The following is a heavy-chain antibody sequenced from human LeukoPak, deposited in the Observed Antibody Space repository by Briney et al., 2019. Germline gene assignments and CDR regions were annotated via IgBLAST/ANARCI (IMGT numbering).Heavy chain of an antibody. D-gene: IGHD3-22*01. Sequence: GGSLRLSCAASGFTFSSYSMSWVRQAPGKGLEWVSFIFSSTHYSDSVKGRFTISRDNSKNTLYLQMNSLRAEDTAVYYCARDTYYYDSSGYYYFDYWGQGTLVTVSS. CDR1: GFTFSSYS. J-gene: IGHJ4*02. CDR2: IFSST. V-gene: IGHV3-53*01. CDR3: ARDTYYYDSSGYYYFDY.